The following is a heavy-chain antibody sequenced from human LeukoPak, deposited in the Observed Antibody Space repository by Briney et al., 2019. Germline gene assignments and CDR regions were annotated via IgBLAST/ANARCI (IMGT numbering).Heavy chain of an antibody. J-gene: IGHJ4*02. CDR3: ARGEGARDGYNYEGPFYFDY. D-gene: IGHD5-24*01. V-gene: IGHV4-34*01. CDR2: INLSGGT. Sequence: SSETLSLTCAVYGGPFSDYYWSWIRQPPGKGREWIGKINLSGGTNYSPSLKSRVTISIDTSKNQFSLKLNSMTAADTAVYYCARGEGARDGYNYEGPFYFDYWGQGTLVTVSS. CDR1: GGPFSDYY.